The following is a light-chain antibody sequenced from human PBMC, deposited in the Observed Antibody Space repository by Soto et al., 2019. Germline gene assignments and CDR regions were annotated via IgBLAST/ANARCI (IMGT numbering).Light chain of an antibody. J-gene: IGKJ1*01. CDR2: KAS. CDR3: QQYNSYSRT. CDR1: QSVLTS. V-gene: IGKV1-5*03. Sequence: DIQMTQSPSTLSASVGDRVTITCRASQSVLTSLAWYQHKPGKAPKLLVYKASNLESGVPSRFSGSGSGTEFTLTISSLQSDDFATYYCQQYNSYSRTFGQGTKVEI.